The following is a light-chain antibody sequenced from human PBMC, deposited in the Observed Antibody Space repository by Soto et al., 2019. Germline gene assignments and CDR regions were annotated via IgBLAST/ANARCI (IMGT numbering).Light chain of an antibody. V-gene: IGKV3-20*01. CDR2: GAS. CDR1: QSVSTNY. CDR3: HQYGSTPFP. J-gene: IGKJ3*01. Sequence: EIVLTQSPGTLSLSPGDRATLSCRASQSVSTNYLAWYQQKLGQAPRLLIYGASSRATGIPDRFSGNGSGTDFPLTISRLEPDDFAVYYCHQYGSTPFPFGPGTKVDLK.